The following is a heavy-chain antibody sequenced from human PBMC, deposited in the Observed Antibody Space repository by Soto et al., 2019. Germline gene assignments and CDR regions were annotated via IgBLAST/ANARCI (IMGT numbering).Heavy chain of an antibody. CDR2: TSYEGSNK. D-gene: IGHD3-16*01. Sequence: QVQLVESGGGVVQPGRSLRLSCAASGFTFNTYGMHWVRQAPGKGLEWVAVTSYEGSNKYYADSVKGRFTISRDNAKNTLYVEMNSLRAEDSAVYCCVKGATGGPRGYFDLWGRGTLVTVSS. J-gene: IGHJ2*01. CDR1: GFTFNTYG. V-gene: IGHV3-30*18. CDR3: VKGATGGPRGYFDL.